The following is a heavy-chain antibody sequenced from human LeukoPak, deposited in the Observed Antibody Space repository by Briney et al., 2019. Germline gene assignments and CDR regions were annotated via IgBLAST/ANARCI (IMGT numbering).Heavy chain of an antibody. CDR2: IYYSGST. V-gene: IGHV4-30-4*01. J-gene: IGHJ6*02. Sequence: SETLSLTCTVSGGSISSGDYYWSWIRQPPGKGLEWIGYIYYSGSTYYNPSLKSRVTISVDTSKNQFSLKLSSVTAADTAVYYCASFFRTKPYYYYYGMDVWGQGTTVIVSS. CDR1: GGSISSGDYY. D-gene: IGHD1-14*01. CDR3: ASFFRTKPYYYYYGMDV.